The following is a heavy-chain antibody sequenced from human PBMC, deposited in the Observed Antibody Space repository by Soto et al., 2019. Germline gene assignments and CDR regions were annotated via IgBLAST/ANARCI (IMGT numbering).Heavy chain of an antibody. V-gene: IGHV3-15*01. CDR2: IKSKTDGGTT. CDR1: GFTFSNAW. D-gene: IGHD2-2*01. J-gene: IGHJ5*02. CDR3: TTAIVGYCSSTSCPLFDP. Sequence: EVQLVESGGGLVKPGGSLRLSCAASGFTFSNAWMSWVRQAPGKGLEWVGRIKSKTDGGTTDYAAPVKGRFTISRDDSKNTLYLQMNSLKTEDTAVYYCTTAIVGYCSSTSCPLFDPWGQGTLVTVSS.